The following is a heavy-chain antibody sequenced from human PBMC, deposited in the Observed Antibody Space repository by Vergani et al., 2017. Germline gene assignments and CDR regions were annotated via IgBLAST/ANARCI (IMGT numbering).Heavy chain of an antibody. J-gene: IGHJ6*03. Sequence: QVQLQESGPGLVKPSETLSLTCTVSGGSISSYYWSWIRQPPGKGLEWIGYIYYSGSTNYNPSLKSRVTISVDTSKNQFSLKLSSVTAADTAVYYCARGDIVVVPAAMGYYYYYYMDVWGKGTTVTVSS. CDR1: GGSISSYY. V-gene: IGHV4-59*01. CDR3: ARGDIVVVPAAMGYYYYYYMDV. CDR2: IYYSGST. D-gene: IGHD2-2*01.